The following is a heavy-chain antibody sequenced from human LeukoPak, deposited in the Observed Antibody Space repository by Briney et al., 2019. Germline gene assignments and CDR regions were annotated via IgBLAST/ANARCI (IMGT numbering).Heavy chain of an antibody. CDR3: AREGYGNYGTYYGMDV. D-gene: IGHD4-11*01. CDR2: IWYDGSNK. Sequence: GGSLRLSCAASGFTFSSYGMPWVRQTPGKGLEWVAVIWYDGSNKYYADSVKGRFTISRDNSKNTLYLQMNSLRAEDTAVYYCAREGYGNYGTYYGMDVWGQGTTVTVSS. CDR1: GFTFSSYG. J-gene: IGHJ6*02. V-gene: IGHV3-33*01.